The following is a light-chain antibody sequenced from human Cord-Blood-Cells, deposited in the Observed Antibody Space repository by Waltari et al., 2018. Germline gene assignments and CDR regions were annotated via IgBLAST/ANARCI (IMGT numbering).Light chain of an antibody. CDR2: STN. CDR1: SGSVSTSYY. Sequence: QTVVTQEQSFSVSPGGTVTLTCGLSSGSVSTSYYPTWYQQTPGQAPRTLIYSTNTRSSGVPDRFSGSILGNKAALTITGAQADYESDYYCVLYMGSGIWVFGGGTKLTVL. V-gene: IGLV8-61*01. J-gene: IGLJ3*02. CDR3: VLYMGSGIWV.